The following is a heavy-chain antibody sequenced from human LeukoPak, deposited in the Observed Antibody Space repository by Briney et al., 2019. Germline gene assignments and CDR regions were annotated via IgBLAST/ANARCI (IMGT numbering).Heavy chain of an antibody. CDR3: AKGTSGNRYYFDY. CDR2: ISGSGAST. Sequence: GGSLRLSCAASGFTFSSYVMSWARQAPGKGLEWVSAISGSGASTYHADSVKGRFTISRDNSKTTLYLQMNSLRAEDTAVYYCAKGTSGNRYYFDYWGQGTLVTVSS. D-gene: IGHD1-1*01. CDR1: GFTFSSYV. J-gene: IGHJ4*02. V-gene: IGHV3-23*01.